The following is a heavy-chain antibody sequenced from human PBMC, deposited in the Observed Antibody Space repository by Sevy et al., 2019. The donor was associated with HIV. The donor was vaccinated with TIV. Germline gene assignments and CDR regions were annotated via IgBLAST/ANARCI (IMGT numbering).Heavy chain of an antibody. CDR1: GFNFSPYG. V-gene: IGHV3-30*02. CDR3: VKDPHYDFFDY. CDR2: IGYDGNKI. Sequence: GGSLRLSCAASGFNFSPYGMHWVRQAPGKGLEWVSFIGYDGNKIFYADSVRGRFTVSRDNSKNTLYLQMSSLSTEDTAVYYCVKDPHYDFFDYWGQGILVTVSS. D-gene: IGHD3-10*01. J-gene: IGHJ4*02.